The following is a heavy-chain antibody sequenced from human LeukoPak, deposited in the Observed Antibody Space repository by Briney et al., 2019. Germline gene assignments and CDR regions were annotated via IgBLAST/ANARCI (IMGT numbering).Heavy chain of an antibody. CDR1: GYTFTGYY. CDR3: ARLIAVAGSPRAFDI. D-gene: IGHD6-19*01. Sequence: GASVKVSCKASGYTFTGYYMHWVRQAPGQGLEWMGWINPNSGGTNYAQKFQGGVTMTRDTSISTAYMELSRLRSDDTAVYYCARLIAVAGSPRAFDIWGQGTMVTVSS. CDR2: INPNSGGT. V-gene: IGHV1-2*02. J-gene: IGHJ3*02.